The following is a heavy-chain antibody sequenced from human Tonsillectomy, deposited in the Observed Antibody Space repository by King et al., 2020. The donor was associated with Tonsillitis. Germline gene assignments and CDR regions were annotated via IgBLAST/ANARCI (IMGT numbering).Heavy chain of an antibody. Sequence: QVQLVESGGGVVQPGRSLRLSYAASGFIFSSYAMHWVRQAPGKGLEWVAAISFDGSNKYYADSLKGRFTISRDNSKNTLYLQMKSLRAEDTAVFYCARRDGALEYYYYGLDVWGQGTTVTVSS. CDR1: GFIFSSYA. J-gene: IGHJ6*02. CDR2: ISFDGSNK. V-gene: IGHV3-30-3*01. CDR3: ARRDGALEYYYYGLDV. D-gene: IGHD4-17*01.